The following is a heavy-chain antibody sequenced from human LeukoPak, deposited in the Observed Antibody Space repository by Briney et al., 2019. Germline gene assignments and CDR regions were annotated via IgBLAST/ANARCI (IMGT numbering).Heavy chain of an antibody. J-gene: IGHJ4*02. CDR1: GFTFSDYV. CDR3: ARRDIVVVVSASDY. V-gene: IGHV3-23*01. CDR2: ITASGDRT. D-gene: IGHD2-15*01. Sequence: PGGSLRLSCAASGFTFSDYVMIWVRQAPGKGLEWVSGITASGDRTFYGDSVRGRFTMSRDNSKNTVYLQMNSLRGDDTAVYYCARRDIVVVVSASDYWGQGTLVTVSS.